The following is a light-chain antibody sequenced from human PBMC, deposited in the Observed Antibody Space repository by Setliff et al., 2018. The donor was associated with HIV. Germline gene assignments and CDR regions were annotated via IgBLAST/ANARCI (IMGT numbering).Light chain of an antibody. CDR2: EVS. J-gene: IGLJ1*01. V-gene: IGLV2-14*01. CDR3: SSYAITKTLP. Sequence: QSVLTQPASVSGSPGQSITISCTGTSSDIGGYSYVSWYQQHPGKAPKLIIYEVSNRPSGVSNRFSGSKSGYPASLTISGLQAEDGADYYCSSYAITKTLPFGTGTKVTVL. CDR1: SSDIGGYSY.